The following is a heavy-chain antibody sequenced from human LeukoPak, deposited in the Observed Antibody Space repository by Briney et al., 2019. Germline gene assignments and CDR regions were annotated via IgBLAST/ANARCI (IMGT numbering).Heavy chain of an antibody. CDR3: ARDLEAGGPLDY. CDR1: GGTFSSYA. V-gene: IGHV1-69*13. Sequence: ASVKVSCKASGGTFSSYAISWVRQAPGQGLEWMGGIIPIFGTANYAQKFQGRVTITADESTSTAYMELSSLRSEDTAVYYCARDLEAGGPLDYWGQGTLVTASS. D-gene: IGHD3-16*01. J-gene: IGHJ4*02. CDR2: IIPIFGTA.